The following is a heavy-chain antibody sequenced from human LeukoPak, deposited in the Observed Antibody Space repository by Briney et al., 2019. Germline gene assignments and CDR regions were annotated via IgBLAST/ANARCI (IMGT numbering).Heavy chain of an antibody. V-gene: IGHV1-24*01. CDR3: ATEVVGYGDVHYFDS. J-gene: IGHJ4*02. CDR2: FDPTDGEP. CDR1: GYTLTEVS. D-gene: IGHD4-17*01. Sequence: ASVKVSCKISGYTLTEVSMHWVRQAPGKGLEWMGGFDPTDGEPIYAQKFQGRVTMSEDTSIDTAYMDLSSLRSEDTAVYYCATEVVGYGDVHYFDSWGQGTLVTVSS.